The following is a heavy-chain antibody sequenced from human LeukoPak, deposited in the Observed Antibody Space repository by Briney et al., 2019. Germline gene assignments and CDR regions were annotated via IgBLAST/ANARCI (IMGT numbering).Heavy chain of an antibody. V-gene: IGHV3-30*03. Sequence: PGGSLRLSCAASGFTFSNYGMHWVRQAPGKGLEWVAITSYDGGQNSYADFVKGRFTISRDNSKNTLYLQLNSLRPEDTGVYYCATAQVAAGDYWGQGTLVTVSS. CDR3: ATAQVAAGDY. D-gene: IGHD6-13*01. J-gene: IGHJ4*02. CDR1: GFTFSNYG. CDR2: TSYDGGQN.